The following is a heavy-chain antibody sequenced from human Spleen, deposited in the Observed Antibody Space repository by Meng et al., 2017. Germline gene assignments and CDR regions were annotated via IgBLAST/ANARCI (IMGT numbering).Heavy chain of an antibody. Sequence: VQVEEGGAALLQASETLSPTCVVSGGSLSDYYWRWPRQPPGQGLEWIGEINHGGSTNYNPSLGSRATISVDTSQNKLSLKLSSVAAAVSAVYSCGRGPTTMAHYFDYWGQGTLVTVSS. CDR3: GRGPTTMAHYFDY. D-gene: IGHD4-11*01. CDR1: GGSLSDYY. V-gene: IGHV4-34*01. CDR2: INHGGST. J-gene: IGHJ4*02.